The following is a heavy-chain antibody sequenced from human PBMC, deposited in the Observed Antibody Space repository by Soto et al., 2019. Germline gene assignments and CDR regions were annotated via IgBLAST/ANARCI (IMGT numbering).Heavy chain of an antibody. J-gene: IGHJ6*02. CDR1: GDTLTTYP. CDR3: ARDLTYGGNSEYGMDV. D-gene: IGHD4-17*01. Sequence: QVHLLQSGAEVKKPGSSVKVACKASGDTLTTYPITWVRLAPGQGLEGIGMILHLFGTVKYAQKFQGRVTITADETTSTAYLELSSLRSEDTAVYYCARDLTYGGNSEYGMDVWGQGTTVTVSS. V-gene: IGHV1-69*15. CDR2: ILHLFGTV.